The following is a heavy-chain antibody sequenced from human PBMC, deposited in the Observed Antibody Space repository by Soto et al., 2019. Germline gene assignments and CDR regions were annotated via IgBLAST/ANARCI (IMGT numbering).Heavy chain of an antibody. CDR2: FNSYNGDA. J-gene: IGHJ4*02. V-gene: IGHV1-18*01. CDR3: AREDSGGLDY. D-gene: IGHD1-26*01. Sequence: ASVKVSCKASGYKFSNYGISWVRQAPGQGLEWMGWFNSYNGDARYAQNLQGRVTMTTDTSTSTAYMELWSLRSDDTAVYYCAREDSGGLDYWGQGTLVTVSS. CDR1: GYKFSNYG.